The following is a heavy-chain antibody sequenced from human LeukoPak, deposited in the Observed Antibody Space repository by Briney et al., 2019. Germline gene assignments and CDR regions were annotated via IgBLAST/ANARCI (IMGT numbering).Heavy chain of an antibody. D-gene: IGHD5-18*01. CDR1: GGTFSSYT. CDR3: ARDWGVGGYSYGNAFDI. J-gene: IGHJ3*02. Sequence: EASVKVSCKASGGTFSSYTISWVRQAPGQGLEWMGRIIPILGTANYAQKFQGRVTITADKSTSTAYMELSSLRSEDTAVYYCARDWGVGGYSYGNAFDIWGQGTMVTVSS. CDR2: IIPILGTA. V-gene: IGHV1-69*08.